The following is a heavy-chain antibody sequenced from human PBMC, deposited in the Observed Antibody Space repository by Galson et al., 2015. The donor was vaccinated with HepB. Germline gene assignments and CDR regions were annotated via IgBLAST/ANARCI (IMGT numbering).Heavy chain of an antibody. V-gene: IGHV3-23*01. CDR3: AKVPLLVTDSSPGGSSSYDYFDY. D-gene: IGHD6-6*01. CDR1: GFTFSSYA. CDR2: ISGSGGST. J-gene: IGHJ4*02. Sequence: SLRLSCAASGFTFSSYAMSWVRQAPGKGLEWVSAISGSGGSTYYADSVKGRFTISRDNSKNTLYLQMNSLRAEDTAVYYCAKVPLLVTDSSPGGSSSYDYFDYWGQGTLVTVSS.